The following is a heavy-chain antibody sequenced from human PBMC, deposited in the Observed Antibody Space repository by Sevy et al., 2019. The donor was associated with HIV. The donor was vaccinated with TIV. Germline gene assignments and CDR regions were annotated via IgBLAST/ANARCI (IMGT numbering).Heavy chain of an antibody. Sequence: SETLSLTCSVSGGSIRSYNYYWSWIRQPVGKGLEWIGRIISTGSTTYNPSLEGRVSISMDRTKNQFSLRLTSVTAADTAVYYCARDADYGDSPYYYYMDVWGKGMTVTVSS. CDR1: GGSIRSYNYY. CDR2: IISTGST. J-gene: IGHJ6*03. V-gene: IGHV4-61*02. D-gene: IGHD4-17*01. CDR3: ARDADYGDSPYYYYMDV.